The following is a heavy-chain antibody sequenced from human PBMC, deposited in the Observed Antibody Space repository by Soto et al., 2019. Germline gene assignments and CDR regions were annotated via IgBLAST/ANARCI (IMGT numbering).Heavy chain of an antibody. D-gene: IGHD2-15*01. Sequence: GGSLRLSCAASGFTFSSYSMNWVRQAPGKGLEWVSSISSSSNYIYYADSVKGRFTISRDNAKNSLYLQMNSLRAEDTAVYYCAGGRVVAATYYYYYMDVWGKGTTVTVSS. V-gene: IGHV3-21*01. CDR3: AGGRVVAATYYYYYMDV. J-gene: IGHJ6*03. CDR2: ISSSSNYI. CDR1: GFTFSSYS.